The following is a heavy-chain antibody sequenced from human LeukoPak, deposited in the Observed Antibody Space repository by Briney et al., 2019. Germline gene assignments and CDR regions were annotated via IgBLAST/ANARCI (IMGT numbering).Heavy chain of an antibody. V-gene: IGHV4-34*01. CDR1: GGSFSGYY. CDR3: ARHSTVTTFVLAY. D-gene: IGHD4-17*01. CDR2: INHSGST. Sequence: SETLSLTCAVYGGSFSGYYWSWIRQPPGKGLEWIGEINHSGSTNYNPSLKSRVTISVDTSKNQSSLKLSSVTAADTAVYYGARHSTVTTFVLAYWGQGTLVTVSS. J-gene: IGHJ4*02.